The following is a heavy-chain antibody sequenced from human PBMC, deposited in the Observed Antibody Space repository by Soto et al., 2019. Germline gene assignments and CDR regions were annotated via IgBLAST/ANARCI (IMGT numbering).Heavy chain of an antibody. V-gene: IGHV3-30*18. CDR2: ISYDGSNK. CDR1: GFTFSSYG. J-gene: IGHJ6*02. Sequence: PGGSLRLSCAASGFTFSSYGMHWVRQAPGKGLEWVAVISYDGSNKYYADSVKGRFTISRDNSKNTLYLQMNSLRAEDTAVYYCAKCLTEYPDHGMDVWGQGTTVTVSS. CDR3: AKCLTEYPDHGMDV.